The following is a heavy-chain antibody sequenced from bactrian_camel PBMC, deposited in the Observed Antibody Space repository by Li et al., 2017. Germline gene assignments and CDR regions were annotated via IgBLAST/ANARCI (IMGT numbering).Heavy chain of an antibody. J-gene: IGHJ6*01. CDR3: AADLPRQTHPICVIGIQDPDTRATVFGV. CDR1: GYHLGSYC. Sequence: VQLVESGGGSVQAGGSLGLSCAASGYHLGSYCIGWFRQAPGKEREGVATIDSDGSTSYADSVKGRFTISKDNTKNTLYLQMNSLKPEDTAMYYCAADLPRQTHPICVIGIQDPDTRATVFGVWGQGTQVTVS. V-gene: IGHV3S55*01. CDR2: IDSDGST. D-gene: IGHD1*01.